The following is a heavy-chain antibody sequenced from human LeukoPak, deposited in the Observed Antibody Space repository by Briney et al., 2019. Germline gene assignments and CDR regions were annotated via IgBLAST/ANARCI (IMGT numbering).Heavy chain of an antibody. CDR3: ARAVRDYYDSSGYPNWFDP. Sequence: SVKVSCKASGGTFSSYAISWVRQAPGQGLEWMGGIIPIFDTANYAQKFQGRVTITADESTSTAYMELSSLRSEDTAVYYCARAVRDYYDSSGYPNWFDPWGQGTLVTVSS. CDR1: GGTFSSYA. CDR2: IIPIFDTA. J-gene: IGHJ5*02. D-gene: IGHD3-22*01. V-gene: IGHV1-69*13.